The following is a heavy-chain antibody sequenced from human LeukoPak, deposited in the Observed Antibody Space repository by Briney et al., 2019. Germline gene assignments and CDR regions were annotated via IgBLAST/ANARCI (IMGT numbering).Heavy chain of an antibody. V-gene: IGHV3-30*18. D-gene: IGHD2-2*01. CDR1: GFTFNNYG. CDR2: ISYDGRNK. CDR3: AKGPLRGTAAAIDY. Sequence: PGKSLRLSCAASGFTFNNYGMHWVRQAPGKGLEWVAVISYDGRNKHYPDSVKGRFTISRDISTDTLWLQMDSLRTEDTAVYYCAKGPLRGTAAAIDYWGHGTLVTVSS. J-gene: IGHJ4*01.